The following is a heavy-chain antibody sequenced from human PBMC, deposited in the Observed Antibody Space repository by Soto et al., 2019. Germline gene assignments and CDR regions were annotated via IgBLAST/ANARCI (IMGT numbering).Heavy chain of an antibody. V-gene: IGHV1-69*02. CDR2: VNPIVGMS. D-gene: IGHD3-10*01. CDR1: GGTFNSYT. CDR3: ATSYGSGSTHFDY. J-gene: IGHJ4*02. Sequence: QVQLVQSGAELKKPGSSVKVSCSASGGTFNSYTIHWVRQAPGQGLEWVGRVNPIVGMSTSALKFQGRVTINADRSTSKAYMDLSSLKSEDTAVYYCATSYGSGSTHFDYCGQGTLVTVSS.